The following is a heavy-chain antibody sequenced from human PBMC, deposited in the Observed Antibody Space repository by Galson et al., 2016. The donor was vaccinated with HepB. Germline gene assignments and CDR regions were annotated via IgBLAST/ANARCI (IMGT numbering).Heavy chain of an antibody. CDR1: GFTLDHYA. Sequence: SLRLSCAASGFTLDHYAMHWVRQAPGKGLEWVSGISWNSGSNGYAGSVTGRFTISRDNAKNSLYLQMNSLRAGDTALYYCAKDSGAYYYDSSGYRRNAFDIWGQGTMVTVSS. J-gene: IGHJ3*02. V-gene: IGHV3-9*01. CDR2: ISWNSGSN. D-gene: IGHD3-22*01. CDR3: AKDSGAYYYDSSGYRRNAFDI.